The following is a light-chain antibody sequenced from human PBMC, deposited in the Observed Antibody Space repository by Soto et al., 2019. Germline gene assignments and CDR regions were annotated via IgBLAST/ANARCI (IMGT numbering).Light chain of an antibody. J-gene: IGKJ2*01. V-gene: IGKV3-11*01. CDR1: QSVGSY. Sequence: EIVLTQSPDTLSLSPGERATLSCRASQSVGSYLGWYQHKPGQAPRLLIYDASNRAPGIPARFSGSGSGTDFTLTISSLEPEDFAVYYCQQRSNWPRGTFGQGTKLEIK. CDR2: DAS. CDR3: QQRSNWPRGT.